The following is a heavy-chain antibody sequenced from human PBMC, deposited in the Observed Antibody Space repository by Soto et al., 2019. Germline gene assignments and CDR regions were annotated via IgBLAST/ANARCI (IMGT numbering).Heavy chain of an antibody. CDR2: MNPNSGNT. J-gene: IGHJ5*02. CDR3: ARARMVYATNWFDP. D-gene: IGHD2-8*01. V-gene: IGHV1-8*01. Sequence: ASVKVSCKASGYTFTSYDINWVRQATGQGLEWMGWMNPNSGNTGYAQKFQGRVTMTGNTSIGTAYMGLSSLRSEDTAVYYCARARMVYATNWFDPWGQGTLVTVSS. CDR1: GYTFTSYD.